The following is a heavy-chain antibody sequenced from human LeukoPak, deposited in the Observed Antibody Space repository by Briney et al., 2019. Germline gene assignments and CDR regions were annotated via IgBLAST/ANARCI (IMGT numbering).Heavy chain of an antibody. CDR1: GFTFSSYA. Sequence: GGSLRLSCAASGFTFSSYAMSWVRQAPGKGLEWVSAISGSGGSTYYADSVKGWFTISRDNSKNTLYLQMNSLRAEDTAVYYCAKRRVVVTATDYWGQGTLVTVSS. CDR2: ISGSGGST. D-gene: IGHD2-21*02. J-gene: IGHJ4*02. V-gene: IGHV3-23*01. CDR3: AKRRVVVTATDY.